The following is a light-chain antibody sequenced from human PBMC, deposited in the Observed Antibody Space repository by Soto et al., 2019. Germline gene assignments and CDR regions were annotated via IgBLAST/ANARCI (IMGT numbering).Light chain of an antibody. Sequence: DIHMTQSPSSRSASVGDRVTITCRPSQGISNYLAWYQQKPGKVPKLLIYAASTLQSGVPSRFSGSGSGTDFTLTISGLQPEDVATYYCQKYNSAPRTFGPGTKVDIK. J-gene: IGKJ3*01. CDR1: QGISNY. V-gene: IGKV1-27*01. CDR2: AAS. CDR3: QKYNSAPRT.